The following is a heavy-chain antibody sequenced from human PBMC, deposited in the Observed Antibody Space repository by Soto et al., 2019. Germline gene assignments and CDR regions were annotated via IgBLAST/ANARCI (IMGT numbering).Heavy chain of an antibody. V-gene: IGHV3-30-3*01. J-gene: IGHJ4*02. Sequence: PGSSLRLSCAASGFTFSSYAMHWVLQAPGKGLEWVAVISYDGSNKYYADSVKGRFTISRDNSKNTLYLQMNSLRAEDTAVYYCARDLSRHVVTSPYYWAQGTLVTVSS. CDR1: GFTFSSYA. CDR3: ARDLSRHVVTSPYY. CDR2: ISYDGSNK. D-gene: IGHD2-15*01.